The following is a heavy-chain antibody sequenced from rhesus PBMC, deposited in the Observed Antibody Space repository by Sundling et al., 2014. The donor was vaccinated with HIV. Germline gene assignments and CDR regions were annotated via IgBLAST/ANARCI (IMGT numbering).Heavy chain of an antibody. CDR2: INGDGGTT. Sequence: EVQLVETGGGLVQPGGSLKVSCAASGFTFSIYAMTWVRQAPGKGLEWVSAINGDGGTTYYADSVKGRFTISRDNSKNTLSLQMSSLRVEDTAVYYCVKDSYDSGYYGDAFDFWGPGLRVTVSS. V-gene: IGHV3-103*01. D-gene: IGHD3-28*01. CDR3: VKDSYDSGYYGDAFDF. J-gene: IGHJ3*01. CDR1: GFTFSIYA.